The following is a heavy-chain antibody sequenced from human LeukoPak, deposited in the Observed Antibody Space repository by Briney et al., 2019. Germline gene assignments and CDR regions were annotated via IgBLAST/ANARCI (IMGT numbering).Heavy chain of an antibody. CDR3: AREPYQLLTERARVGYYYYMDV. CDR1: GGTFSSYA. V-gene: IGHV1-69*01. D-gene: IGHD2-2*01. CDR2: IIPIFGTA. J-gene: IGHJ6*03. Sequence: ASVKVSCKASGGTFSSYAISWVRQAPGQGLEWMGGIIPIFGTANYAQKFQGRVTITADESTSTAYMELSSLRSEDTAVYYCAREPYQLLTERARVGYYYYMDVWGKGTTVTVSS.